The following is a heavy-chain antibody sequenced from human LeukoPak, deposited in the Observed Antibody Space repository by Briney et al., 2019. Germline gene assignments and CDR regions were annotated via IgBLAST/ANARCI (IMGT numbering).Heavy chain of an antibody. Sequence: PSETLSLTCTVSGGSISSSYYYWSWIRQPPGKGLEWIGYIYYSGSTYYNPSLKSRVTISVDTSKNQFSLKLSSVTAADTAVYYCARVVRFLEWLLPLYYYYGMDVWGQGTTVTVSS. V-gene: IGHV4-30-4*01. CDR3: ARVVRFLEWLLPLYYYYGMDV. J-gene: IGHJ6*02. D-gene: IGHD3-3*01. CDR2: IYYSGST. CDR1: GGSISSSYYY.